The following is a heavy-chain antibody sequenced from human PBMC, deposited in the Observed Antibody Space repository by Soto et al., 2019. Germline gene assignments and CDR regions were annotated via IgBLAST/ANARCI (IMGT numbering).Heavy chain of an antibody. CDR1: GFMFSAYW. J-gene: IGHJ4*02. CDR3: VREACHRFDT. V-gene: IGHV3-7*01. Sequence: EVQLVESGGRLVQPGGSLRLSCAASGFMFSAYWMSWVRQDPGKGLAWVATISGGESDKFYVYSVKGRITISRDDSKNTLYLQMHSPRDKDTAVYYFVREACHRFDTWGQGTMVTVSS. CDR2: ISGGESDK.